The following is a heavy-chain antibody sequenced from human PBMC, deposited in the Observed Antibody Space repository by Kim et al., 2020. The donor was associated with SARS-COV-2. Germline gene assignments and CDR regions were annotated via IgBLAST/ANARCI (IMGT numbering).Heavy chain of an antibody. J-gene: IGHJ6*02. CDR3: ARGRRGPSEYYGMDV. CDR1: GVSIGTFY. Sequence: SESRSLTCVISGVSIGTFYWSWVRQPPGKGLEWIGFIYDSGSTINNPSFKSRVTLSVDTSKNELSLKLSSVTAADTAVYYCARGRRGPSEYYGMDVWSQGTTVAVSS. CDR2: IYDSGST. V-gene: IGHV4-59*01.